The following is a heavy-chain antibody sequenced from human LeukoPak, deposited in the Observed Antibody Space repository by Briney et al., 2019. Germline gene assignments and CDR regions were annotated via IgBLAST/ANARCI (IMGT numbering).Heavy chain of an antibody. Sequence: PGGSLRLSCAASGFTFAIYVITWVRQAPGKGLEWVADIVGSGAKTFYADSVKGRFTISRDNSKNTLYLQMNSLRAEDSALYFCAKGSGYYGSDAEYYFDYWGQGTLVAVSS. V-gene: IGHV3-23*01. D-gene: IGHD2-21*02. CDR3: AKGSGYYGSDAEYYFDY. CDR1: GFTFAIYV. J-gene: IGHJ4*02. CDR2: IVGSGAKT.